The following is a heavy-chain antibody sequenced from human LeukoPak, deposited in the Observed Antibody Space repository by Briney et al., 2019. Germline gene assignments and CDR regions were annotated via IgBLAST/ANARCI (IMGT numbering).Heavy chain of an antibody. V-gene: IGHV3-21*01. CDR3: ARVDPGSYLMFYYVDF. Sequence: GGSLRLSCAASGFTFSNRNMNWVRQAPGKGLEWVSSISTSSSYIYYADSVKGRFTISRDNAKNSLYLQMNSLRAEDTAVYYCARVDPGSYLMFYYVDFWGQGTLVTVSS. CDR2: ISTSSSYI. CDR1: GFTFSNRN. J-gene: IGHJ4*02. D-gene: IGHD3-10*01.